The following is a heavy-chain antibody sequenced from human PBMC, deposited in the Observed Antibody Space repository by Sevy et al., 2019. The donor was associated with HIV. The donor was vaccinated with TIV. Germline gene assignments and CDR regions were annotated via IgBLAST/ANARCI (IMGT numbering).Heavy chain of an antibody. CDR2: ISYDGIIK. V-gene: IGHV3-30*04. D-gene: IGHD6-19*01. Sequence: GGSLRLSCAASGFTFNTHAMHWVRQAPGKGLEWVALISYDGIIKYYADSVKGRLTISRDNSKNTLSRQMNSLGVEDTAGYYCAREGGYTSAWSPGNHWGQGTLVTVSS. CDR3: AREGGYTSAWSPGNH. J-gene: IGHJ4*02. CDR1: GFTFNTHA.